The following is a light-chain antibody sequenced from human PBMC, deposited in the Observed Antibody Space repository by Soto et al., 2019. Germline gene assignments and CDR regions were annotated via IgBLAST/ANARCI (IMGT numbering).Light chain of an antibody. CDR3: QSYDSSLSGYV. V-gene: IGLV1-40*01. CDR2: ANN. Sequence: QSVLTQPPSVSGAPGQRVIISCTGSSSNIGAGYDVHWYQQLPGTAPKLIYANNNRPSGVPDRFSGSKSGTSASLAITGLQAEDEADYYCQSYDSSLSGYVFGTGTKLTVL. J-gene: IGLJ1*01. CDR1: SSNIGAGYD.